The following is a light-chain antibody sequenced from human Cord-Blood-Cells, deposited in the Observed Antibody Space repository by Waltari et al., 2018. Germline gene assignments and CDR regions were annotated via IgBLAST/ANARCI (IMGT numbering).Light chain of an antibody. V-gene: IGKV3-20*01. J-gene: IGKJ2*01. CDR2: GAS. Sequence: EIVLTQSPGTLSLSPGERATLSCRASQSVSSSYLAWYQQKPGQAPRLLIYGASSRXXXIPDRFSGSGSGTDFTLTISRLEPEDFAVYYCQQYGSSPYTFGQGTKLEIK. CDR3: QQYGSSPYT. CDR1: QSVSSSY.